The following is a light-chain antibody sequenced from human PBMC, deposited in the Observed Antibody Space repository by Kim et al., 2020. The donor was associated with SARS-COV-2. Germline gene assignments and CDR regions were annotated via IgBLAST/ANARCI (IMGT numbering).Light chain of an antibody. J-gene: IGKJ2*01. CDR2: GAS. Sequence: EIVLTQSPGTLSLSPGERATLSCRASQSVSNNYLAWYQQKPGQAPRLLIYGASSRATGIPDRFSGSESGTDFTLTISRLEPEDFAVYYCQQYGSSPYTFGQGTKLEI. V-gene: IGKV3-20*01. CDR3: QQYGSSPYT. CDR1: QSVSNNY.